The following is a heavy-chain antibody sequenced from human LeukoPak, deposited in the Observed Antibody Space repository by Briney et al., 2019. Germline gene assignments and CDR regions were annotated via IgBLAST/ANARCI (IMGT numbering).Heavy chain of an antibody. CDR3: ARAPLAYCGGDCYWYFDL. V-gene: IGHV4-59*01. CDR2: IYYSGST. D-gene: IGHD2-21*01. J-gene: IGHJ2*01. Sequence: SETLSLTCTVSGGFISSYYWSWIRQPPGKGLEWIGYIYYSGSTNYNPSLKSRVTISVDTSKNQFSLKLSSVTAAGTAVYYCARAPLAYCGGDCYWYFDLWGRGTLVTVSS. CDR1: GGFISSYY.